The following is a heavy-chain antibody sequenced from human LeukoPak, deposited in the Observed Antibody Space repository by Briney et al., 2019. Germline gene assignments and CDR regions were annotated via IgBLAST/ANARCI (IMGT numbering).Heavy chain of an antibody. CDR1: AFTFSRSP. CDR3: AKGGISSTGLEA. D-gene: IGHD1-1*01. CDR2: IDTGIGAT. Sequence: PGGSLRLSCAASAFTFSRSPMTWVRHSPGKGVEWVSSIDTGIGATYYADSVKGRFTISRDNSKNRVYLQMSSLRDDDTAVYYCAKGGISSTGLEAWGQGTLVTVSS. V-gene: IGHV3-23*05. J-gene: IGHJ5*02.